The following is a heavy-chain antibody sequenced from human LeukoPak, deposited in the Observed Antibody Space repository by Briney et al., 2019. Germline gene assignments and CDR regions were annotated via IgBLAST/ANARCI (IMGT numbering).Heavy chain of an antibody. CDR2: IKQDGGEK. V-gene: IGHV3-7*01. J-gene: IGHJ4*02. Sequence: PGGSLGLSCAASGFGFSTYWMNWVRQAPGKGLEWVANIKQDGGEKYYVDSEKGRFTISRDNAKNSLYLQMNSLRDEDTAVYYCSRAKSGSSSGSFWGQGTLVIVSS. CDR3: SRAKSGSSSGSF. CDR1: GFGFSTYW. D-gene: IGHD6-19*01.